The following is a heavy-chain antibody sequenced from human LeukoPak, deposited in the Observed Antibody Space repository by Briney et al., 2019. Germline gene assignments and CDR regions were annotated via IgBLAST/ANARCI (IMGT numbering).Heavy chain of an antibody. V-gene: IGHV1-2*06. CDR1: GYRFSDYY. CDR3: ARVDYGNNPTSFDY. J-gene: IGHJ4*02. Sequence: ASVKVSCKASGYRFSDYYIHWVRQAPGRGLEWVGRINPNSGYTDYAQNFQGRVTMTRDTSINTIYMELSRLRSADTAVYYCARVDYGNNPTSFDYWGQGTLVTVSS. CDR2: INPNSGYT. D-gene: IGHD3-16*01.